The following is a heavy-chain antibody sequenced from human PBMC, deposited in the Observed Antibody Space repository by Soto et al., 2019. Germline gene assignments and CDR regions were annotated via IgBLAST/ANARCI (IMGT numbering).Heavy chain of an antibody. D-gene: IGHD1-26*01. J-gene: IGHJ4*02. V-gene: IGHV3-21*01. CDR1: GFTFSSYS. CDR2: ISSSSSYI. CDR3: AKGAARYFDY. Sequence: AGGSLRLSCAASGFTFSSYSMNWVRQAPGKGLEWVSSISSSSSYIYYADSVKGRFTISRDNAKNSLYLQMNSLRAEDTAVYYCAKGAARYFDYWGRGTLVTVSS.